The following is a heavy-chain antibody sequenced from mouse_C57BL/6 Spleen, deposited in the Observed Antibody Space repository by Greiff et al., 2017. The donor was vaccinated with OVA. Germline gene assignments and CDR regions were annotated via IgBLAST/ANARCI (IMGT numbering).Heavy chain of an antibody. J-gene: IGHJ2*01. CDR2: INPNNGGT. V-gene: IGHV1-22*01. Sequence: EVKLVESGPELVKPGASVKMSCKASGYTFTDYNMHWVKQSHGKSLEWIGYINPNNGGTSYNQKFKGKATLTVNKSSSTAYMELRSLTSEDSAVYYCARVTTVVATGGFDYWGQGTTLTVSS. D-gene: IGHD1-1*01. CDR1: GYTFTDYN. CDR3: ARVTTVVATGGFDY.